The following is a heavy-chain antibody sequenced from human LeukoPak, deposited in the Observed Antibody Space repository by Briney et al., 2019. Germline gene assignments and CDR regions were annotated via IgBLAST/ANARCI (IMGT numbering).Heavy chain of an antibody. J-gene: IGHJ6*02. D-gene: IGHD6-19*01. V-gene: IGHV3-21*06. CDR1: GFTFSNYN. Sequence: GGSLRLSCAASGFTFSNYNMNWVRQAPGKGLEWVSFISSRSTYIYYADSVTGLFPISRDNPNNSLYLQVHSLRAEDTAVYYCARDFARGLSSGWYSHGLDVWGQGTTVTVSS. CDR3: ARDFARGLSSGWYSHGLDV. CDR2: ISSRSTYI.